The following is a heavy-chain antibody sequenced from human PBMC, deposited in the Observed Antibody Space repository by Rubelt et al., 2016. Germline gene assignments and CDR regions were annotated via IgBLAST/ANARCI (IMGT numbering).Heavy chain of an antibody. V-gene: IGHV1-69*01. CDR3: ARTKTVEMATIPLAY. CDR2: IIPVFGTA. CDR1: GGTFSSYA. J-gene: IGHJ4*02. D-gene: IGHD5-24*01. Sequence: QVQLVQSGAEVKKPGSSVKVSCKASGGTFSSYAISWVRQAPGQGLEWMGGIIPVFGTANYAQKFQGGITLTADESTSTAYMELSSLRSEDTAVYYCARTKTVEMATIPLAYWGQGTLVTVSS.